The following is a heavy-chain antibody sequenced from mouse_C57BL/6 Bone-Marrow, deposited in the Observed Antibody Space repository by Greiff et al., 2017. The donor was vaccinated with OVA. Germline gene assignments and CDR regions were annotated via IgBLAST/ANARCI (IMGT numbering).Heavy chain of an antibody. J-gene: IGHJ4*01. V-gene: IGHV5-12*01. Sequence: EVKLVESGGGLVQPGGSLKLSCAASGFTFSDYYMYWVRQTPEKRLEWVAYISNGGGSTYYPETVKGRFTISRDNAKNTLYLQMSRLKSEDTAMYYCARHYDYDENYAMDYWGQGTSVTVSS. D-gene: IGHD2-4*01. CDR1: GFTFSDYY. CDR2: ISNGGGST. CDR3: ARHYDYDENYAMDY.